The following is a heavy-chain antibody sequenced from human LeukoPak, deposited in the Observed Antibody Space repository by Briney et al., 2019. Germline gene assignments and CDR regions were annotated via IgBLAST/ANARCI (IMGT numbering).Heavy chain of an antibody. Sequence: PGGSLRLSCAASGFTFSNAWMSWIRQAPGKGLEWVGRIKSKTDGGTTDYAAPAKGRFTISRDDSKNTLYLQMNSLKTQDTAVYYCTTDNYDSSGYPEALGFDYWGQGTLVTVSS. CDR3: TTDNYDSSGYPEALGFDY. CDR1: GFTFSNAW. CDR2: IKSKTDGGTT. J-gene: IGHJ4*02. D-gene: IGHD3-22*01. V-gene: IGHV3-15*01.